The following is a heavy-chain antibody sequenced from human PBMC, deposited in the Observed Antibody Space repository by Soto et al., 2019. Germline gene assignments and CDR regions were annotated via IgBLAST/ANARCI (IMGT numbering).Heavy chain of an antibody. CDR3: ARERGLRQQLAH. CDR1: GFTFSSYG. CDR2: IWYDGSNK. V-gene: IGHV3-33*01. J-gene: IGHJ4*02. D-gene: IGHD6-13*01. Sequence: GGSLRLSCAASGFTFSSYGMHWVRQAPGKGLEWVAVIWYDGSNKYYADSVKGRFTISRDNSKNTLYLQMNSLRAEDTAVYYCARERGLRQQLAHWGQGTLVTVSS.